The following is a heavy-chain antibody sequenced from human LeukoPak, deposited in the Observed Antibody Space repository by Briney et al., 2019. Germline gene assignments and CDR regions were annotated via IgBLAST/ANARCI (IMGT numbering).Heavy chain of an antibody. Sequence: SETLSLTCAVYGGSFSGYYWSWIRQPPGKGLDWIGEINHSGSTNYNPSLKSRVTISVDTSKNQFSLKLSSVTAADTAVYYCAREGSYYFDYWGQGTLVTVSS. CDR3: AREGSYYFDY. CDR2: INHSGST. J-gene: IGHJ4*02. CDR1: GGSFSGYY. D-gene: IGHD1-26*01. V-gene: IGHV4-34*01.